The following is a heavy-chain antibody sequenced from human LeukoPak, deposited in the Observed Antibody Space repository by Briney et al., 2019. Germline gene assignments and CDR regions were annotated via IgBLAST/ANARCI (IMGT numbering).Heavy chain of an antibody. V-gene: IGHV1-8*01. CDR1: GYTFTSYD. J-gene: IGHJ4*02. D-gene: IGHD3-3*01. CDR2: MNPNSGNT. CDR3: ARANFFRNYYDH. Sequence: ASVKVSCKASGYTFTSYDINWVRQATGQGLEWMGWMNPNSGNTGYAQKFQGRVTMTRNTSISTAYMELSSLRSEDTAVYYCARANFFRNYYDHWGQGTLVTVSS.